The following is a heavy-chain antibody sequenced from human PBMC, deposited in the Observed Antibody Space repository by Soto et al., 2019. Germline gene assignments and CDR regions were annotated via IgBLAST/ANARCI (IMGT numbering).Heavy chain of an antibody. V-gene: IGHV3-33*01. Sequence: QVQLVESGGGVVQPGRSLRLSCAASGFTFSSYGMHWVRQAPGKGLEWVAVIWYDGSNKYYADSVKGRFTISRDNSKNTLYLRMNSLRAEDTAVYYCARDGYNWNYTPFDYWGQGTLVTVSS. CDR1: GFTFSSYG. J-gene: IGHJ4*02. D-gene: IGHD1-7*01. CDR3: ARDGYNWNYTPFDY. CDR2: IWYDGSNK.